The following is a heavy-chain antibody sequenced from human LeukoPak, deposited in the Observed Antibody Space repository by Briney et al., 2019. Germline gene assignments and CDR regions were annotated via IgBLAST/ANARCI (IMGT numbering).Heavy chain of an antibody. D-gene: IGHD3-10*01. Sequence: SETLSLTCTVSGGSISSSSYYWGWIRQPPGKGLEWIGSIYYSGSTYYNPSLKSRVTISVDTSKNQFSLKLSSVTAADTAVYYCARIETSTHYYGSGSYPDRWGQGTLVTVSS. J-gene: IGHJ5*02. V-gene: IGHV4-39*01. CDR3: ARIETSTHYYGSGSYPDR. CDR2: IYYSGST. CDR1: GGSISSSSYY.